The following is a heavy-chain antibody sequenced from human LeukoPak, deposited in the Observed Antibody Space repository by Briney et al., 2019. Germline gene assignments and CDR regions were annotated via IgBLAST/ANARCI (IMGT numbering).Heavy chain of an antibody. D-gene: IGHD2-15*01. CDR3: AKDFVQASGGRRIYYYYMDV. CDR2: ISGSGGST. V-gene: IGHV3-23*01. CDR1: GFTFSSYA. Sequence: GGSLRLPCAASGFTFSSYAMSWVRQAPGKGLEWVSAISGSGGSTYYADSVKGRFTISRDNSKNTLYLQMNSLRAEDTAVYYCAKDFVQASGGRRIYYYYMDVWGKGTTVTVSS. J-gene: IGHJ6*03.